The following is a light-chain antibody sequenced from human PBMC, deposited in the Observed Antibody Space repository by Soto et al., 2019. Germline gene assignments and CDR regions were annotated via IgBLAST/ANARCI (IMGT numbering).Light chain of an antibody. V-gene: IGLV2-23*01. Sequence: QSALTQPASVSGSPGQSITISCTETTSDVGSSNLVSWYQQHPGKTPKLRIYEGSKRPSGVSNRFSGSKSGNTAYLTISGLQAEDEADYYCCSYARSSTFYVFGTGTKLTVL. CDR2: EGS. J-gene: IGLJ1*01. CDR3: CSYARSSTFYV. CDR1: TSDVGSSNL.